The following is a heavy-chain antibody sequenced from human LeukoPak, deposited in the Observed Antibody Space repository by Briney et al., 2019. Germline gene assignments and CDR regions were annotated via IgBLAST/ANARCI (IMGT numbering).Heavy chain of an antibody. CDR1: GYSISSSYY. CDR2: IYYSGST. CDR3: ARGDYYGSSGSNFDY. V-gene: IGHV4-61*01. Sequence: PSETLSLTCTVSGYSISSSYYWSWIRQPPGKGLEWIGYIYYSGSTNYNPSLKSRVTISVDTSKNQFSLKLSSVTAADTAVYYCARGDYYGSSGSNFDYWGQGTLVTVSS. J-gene: IGHJ4*02. D-gene: IGHD3-22*01.